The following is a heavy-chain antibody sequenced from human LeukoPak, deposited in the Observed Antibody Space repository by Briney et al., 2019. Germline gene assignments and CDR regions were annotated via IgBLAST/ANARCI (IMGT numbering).Heavy chain of an antibody. D-gene: IGHD2-2*01. CDR1: GGSISSGGYY. Sequence: SQTLSLTCTVSGGSISSGGYYWSWIRQHPGTGLEWIGYIYYSGSTYYNPSLKSRVTISVDTSKNQFSLKLSSVTAADTAVYYCARGSVVRYWYFDLWGRGTLVTVSS. CDR3: ARGSVVRYWYFDL. V-gene: IGHV4-31*03. CDR2: IYYSGST. J-gene: IGHJ2*01.